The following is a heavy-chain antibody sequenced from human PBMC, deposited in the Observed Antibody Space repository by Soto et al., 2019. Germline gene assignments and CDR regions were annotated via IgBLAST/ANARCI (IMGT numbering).Heavy chain of an antibody. CDR1: GGSISSYY. CDR3: ARDHNFDTTGYPLDS. Sequence: SETLSLTCTVSGGSISSYYWSWIRQPPGKGLEWIGYMYNTGSTIYNPSLKSRVTISVDTSKNQFSLKLNSATAADTAVYYCARDHNFDTTGYPLDSWGQGSLVTVSS. V-gene: IGHV4-59*01. J-gene: IGHJ4*02. CDR2: MYNTGST. D-gene: IGHD3-22*01.